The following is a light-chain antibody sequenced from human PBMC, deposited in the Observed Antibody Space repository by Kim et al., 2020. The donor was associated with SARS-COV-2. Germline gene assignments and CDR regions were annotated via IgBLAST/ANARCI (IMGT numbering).Light chain of an antibody. CDR1: QTVLFTSKNKNY. CDR3: QQYYRSPFT. J-gene: IGKJ3*01. CDR2: WAS. V-gene: IGKV4-1*01. Sequence: ATINCKSSQTVLFTSKNKNYLSWDQQKPGQPPKLLISWASARESGVPDRFTGSGSGTDFSLTISSLQADDVAVYYCQQYYRSPFTFGPGTKVDIK.